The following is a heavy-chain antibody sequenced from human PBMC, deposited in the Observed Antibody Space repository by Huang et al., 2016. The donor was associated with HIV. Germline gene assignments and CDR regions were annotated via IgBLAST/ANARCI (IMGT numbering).Heavy chain of an antibody. CDR1: GGSIRSDNYY. V-gene: IGHV4-39*01. Sequence: QLQLQESGPGLVKPSETLSLTCTVSGGSIRSDNYYWGWLRQPPGTGLEWIGSIYYSGRTYYNPSVKSRFTITVDTAKNQFSLKMRSVTAADTAVYYCARLPGSITMIRGVITDPYWGQGTLVTVSS. CDR3: ARLPGSITMIRGVITDPY. CDR2: IYYSGRT. J-gene: IGHJ4*02. D-gene: IGHD3-10*01.